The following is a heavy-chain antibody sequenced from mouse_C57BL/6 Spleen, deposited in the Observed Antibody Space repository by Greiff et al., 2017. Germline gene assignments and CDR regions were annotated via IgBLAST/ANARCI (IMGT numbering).Heavy chain of an antibody. J-gene: IGHJ2*01. D-gene: IGHD2-4*01. V-gene: IGHV1-26*01. CDR3: ARGRIYYDRY. CDR2: INPNNGGT. Sequence: VQLQQSGPELVKPGASVKISCKASGYTFTDYYMNWVKQSHGKSLEWIGDINPNNGGTSYNQKFKGKATLTVDKSSSTAYMELRSLTSEDSAVYYCARGRIYYDRYWGQGTTLTVSS. CDR1: GYTFTDYY.